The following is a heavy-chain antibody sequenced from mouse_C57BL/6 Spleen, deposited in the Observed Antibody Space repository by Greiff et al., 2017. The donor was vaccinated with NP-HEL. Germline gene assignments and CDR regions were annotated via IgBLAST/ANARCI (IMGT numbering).Heavy chain of an antibody. J-gene: IGHJ3*01. CDR2: IDPSDSYT. Sequence: QVQLKQPGAELVKPGASVKLSCKASGYTFTSYWMQWVKQRPGQGLEWIGEIDPSDSYTNYNQKFKGKATLTVDTSSSTAYMQLSSLTSEDSAVYYCASGSGAYWGQGTLVTVSA. CDR1: GYTFTSYW. CDR3: ASGSGAY. V-gene: IGHV1-50*01.